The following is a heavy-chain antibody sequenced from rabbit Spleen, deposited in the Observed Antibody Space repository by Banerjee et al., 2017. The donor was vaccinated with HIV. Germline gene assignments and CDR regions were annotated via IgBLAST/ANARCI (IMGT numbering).Heavy chain of an antibody. J-gene: IGHJ4*01. Sequence: WLGASGGGLVQPGASLTPACAASASAFSSHTCICSVRQAAGKGLEWIACIGTGNTCNAYYASWAKGRFTISKTSATTVTLQMTSLTAADTSTYFCARDGAGGSDFDLWGPGTLVTVS. D-gene: IGHD8-1*01. V-gene: IGHV1S40*01. CDR2: IGTGNTCNA. CDR3: ARDGAGGSDFDL. CDR1: ASAFSSHTC.